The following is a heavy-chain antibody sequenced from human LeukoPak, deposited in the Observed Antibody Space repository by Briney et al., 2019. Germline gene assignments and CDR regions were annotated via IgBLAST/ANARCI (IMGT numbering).Heavy chain of an antibody. J-gene: IGHJ6*02. Sequence: SETLSLTCAVSVGSISSGNWWTWVRQSPGKGLEWIGEIYHNGTLNYNPSLESRVTISADSFKNHFSLKLTSVTAADTAVYYCATAPILRGEGGEHYKYGMDVWGQGTTVIVSS. CDR1: VGSISSGNW. CDR3: ATAPILRGEGGEHYKYGMDV. D-gene: IGHD2-2*02. V-gene: IGHV4-4*02. CDR2: IYHNGTL.